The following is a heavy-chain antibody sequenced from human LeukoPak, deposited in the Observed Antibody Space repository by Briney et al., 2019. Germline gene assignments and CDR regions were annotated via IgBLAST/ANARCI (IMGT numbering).Heavy chain of an antibody. D-gene: IGHD3-10*01. V-gene: IGHV5-51*01. J-gene: IGHJ6*03. CDR1: GYSFTSYW. CDR2: IYPGDSDT. CDR3: ARLYYGSGSYSWYYYYDMDV. Sequence: KPGESLTLSCTGSGYSFTSYWVGWVRQMPGKGLEWMGIIYPGDSDTRYSPSFQGQVTISADKSINTAYLQWSSLNASDTAMYYCARLYYGSGSYSWYYYYDMDVWGKGTTVTVSS.